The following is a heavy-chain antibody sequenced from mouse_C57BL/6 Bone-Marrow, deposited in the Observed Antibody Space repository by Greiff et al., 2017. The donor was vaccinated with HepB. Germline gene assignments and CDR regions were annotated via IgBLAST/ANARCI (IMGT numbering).Heavy chain of an antibody. CDR2: IWSGGST. CDR3: AKNRGWLGD. D-gene: IGHD1-1*02. V-gene: IGHV2-4*01. J-gene: IGHJ3*01. Sequence: VQRVESGPGLVQPSQSLSITCTVSGFSLTSYGVHWVRQPPGKGLEWLGVIWSGGSTDYNAAFISRLSISKDNSKSQVFFKMNSLQADDTAIYYCAKNRGWLGDWGQGTLVTVSA. CDR1: GFSLTSYG.